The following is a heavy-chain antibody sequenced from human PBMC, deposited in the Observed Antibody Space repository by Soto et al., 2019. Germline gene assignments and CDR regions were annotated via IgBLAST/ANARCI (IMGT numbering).Heavy chain of an antibody. CDR3: ARGVAGDNSWHIH. D-gene: IGHD6-13*01. V-gene: IGHV1-3*01. Sequence: QVQLVQSGAEVKKPGASVKLSCKASGYTFTSYAMHWVRQAPGQRLEWMGWISAGNGNTKYSQKFQGRVTITRDTSASTAYMELSSLRSEDTAVYYCARGVAGDNSWHIHWGQGTLVPVSS. J-gene: IGHJ4*02. CDR1: GYTFTSYA. CDR2: ISAGNGNT.